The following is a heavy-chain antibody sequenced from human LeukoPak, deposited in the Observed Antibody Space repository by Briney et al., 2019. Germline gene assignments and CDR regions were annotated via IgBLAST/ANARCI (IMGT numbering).Heavy chain of an antibody. D-gene: IGHD3-3*01. CDR2: INPNSGGT. CDR3: AGYYDFWSGYYNRDY. Sequence: ASVKVSCKASGYTFTGYYMHWVRQAPGQGLEWMGWINPNSGGTNYAQKFQGRVTMTRDTSISTAYMELSRLRSDDTPVYYCAGYYDFWSGYYNRDYWGQGTLVTVSS. V-gene: IGHV1-2*02. CDR1: GYTFTGYY. J-gene: IGHJ4*02.